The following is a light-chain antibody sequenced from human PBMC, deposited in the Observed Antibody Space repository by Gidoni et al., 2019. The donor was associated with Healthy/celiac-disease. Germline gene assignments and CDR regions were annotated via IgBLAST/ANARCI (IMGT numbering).Light chain of an antibody. CDR3: QQYNNWPLT. CDR1: QSVSSN. CDR2: GAS. V-gene: IGKV3D-15*01. J-gene: IGKJ4*01. Sequence: EIVMTQSPATLSVSPGERATLSGRASQSVSSNLAWYQQKPGQAPRLLIYGASTRATGIPARLSGSGSGTEFTLTISSLQSEDFAVYYCQQYNNWPLTFXGXTKVEIK.